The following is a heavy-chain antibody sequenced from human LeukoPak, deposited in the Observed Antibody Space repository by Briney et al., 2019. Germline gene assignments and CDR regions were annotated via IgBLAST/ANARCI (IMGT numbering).Heavy chain of an antibody. CDR1: GLSLSNYA. V-gene: IGHV3-23*01. CDR2: ISGSAGGA. Sequence: GGSLRLSCTASGLSLSNYAMSWVRQAPGKGPEWVSSISGSAGGAYYADSVKGRFTISRDNSKNTLYLQMHSLRAEDTAVYYCATEYHCTYWGQGTLVTVSS. D-gene: IGHD2-8*01. J-gene: IGHJ4*02. CDR3: ATEYHCTY.